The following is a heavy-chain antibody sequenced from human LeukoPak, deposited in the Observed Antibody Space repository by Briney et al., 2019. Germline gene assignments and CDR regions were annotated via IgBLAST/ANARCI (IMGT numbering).Heavy chain of an antibody. CDR3: ARSGMVATYFFDY. CDR1: GYRFTAYW. J-gene: IGHJ4*02. D-gene: IGHD5-12*01. Sequence: GESLKISCQASGYRFTAYWIAWVRQMPGKGVEWMGIIYPGDSDTRYSPSFQGQVTISADKSITTAYLQCRSLNASDTAMYYCARSGMVATYFFDYWGQGTPVTVSS. V-gene: IGHV5-51*01. CDR2: IYPGDSDT.